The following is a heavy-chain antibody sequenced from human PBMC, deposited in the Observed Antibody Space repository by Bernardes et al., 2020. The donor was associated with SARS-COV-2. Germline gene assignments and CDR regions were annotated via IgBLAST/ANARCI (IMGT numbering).Heavy chain of an antibody. CDR3: AGYYSDSFGYCPGDY. CDR2: IHQSGTT. Sequence: SEPLSLTCAVSGASFTSSNWWFCVRQPPGKGLEWIGEIHQSGTTNYNPSLKSRVTISIDKSNNQFSLRLTSVSAADTAVYYCAGYYSDSFGYCPGDYWGQGALVTVSS. V-gene: IGHV4-4*02. J-gene: IGHJ4*02. D-gene: IGHD3-22*01. CDR1: GASFTSSNW.